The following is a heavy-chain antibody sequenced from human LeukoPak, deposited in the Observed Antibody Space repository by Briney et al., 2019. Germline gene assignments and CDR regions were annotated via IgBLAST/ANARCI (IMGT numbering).Heavy chain of an antibody. CDR1: GFSFSGYG. CDR2: ISYDGSNK. Sequence: GRSLRLSCAASGFSFSGYGMHWVRQAPGKGLEWVAVISYDGSNKYYADSVKGRFTISRDNSKNTLYLQMNSLRGEDTAVYYCAKDVRWLVPLYWGQGTLVTVSS. V-gene: IGHV3-30*18. CDR3: AKDVRWLVPLY. J-gene: IGHJ4*02. D-gene: IGHD6-19*01.